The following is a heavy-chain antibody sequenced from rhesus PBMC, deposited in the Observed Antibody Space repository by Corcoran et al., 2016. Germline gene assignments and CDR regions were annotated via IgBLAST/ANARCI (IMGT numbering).Heavy chain of an antibody. CDR3: ASGYRHDPLDY. V-gene: IGHV4-106*01. D-gene: IGHD3-9*01. CDR1: GGSISDDYY. J-gene: IGHJ4*01. Sequence: QVQLQESGPGLVKPSETLSLTCAVSGGSISDDYYWSWIRQPPGKGLAWIGYIYGSGGGTNDNPSLKNRVTISIDTSKNQFSLKLSSVTAADTAVYYCASGYRHDPLDYWGQGVLVTGSS. CDR2: IYGSGGGT.